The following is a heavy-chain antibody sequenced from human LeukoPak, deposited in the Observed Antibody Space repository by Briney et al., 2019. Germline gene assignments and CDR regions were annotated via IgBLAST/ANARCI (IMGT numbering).Heavy chain of an antibody. V-gene: IGHV4-39*01. D-gene: IGHD2-21*01. CDR2: IYYSGST. CDR1: GGSISGSSYY. CDR3: ARPVSAYCGDDCSDY. J-gene: IGHJ4*02. Sequence: SETLSLTCTVSGGSISGSSYYWGWIRQPPGKGLEWIGSIYYSGSTYYNPSLKSRVTISVDTSKNQFSLKLSSVTAADTAVYYCARPVSAYCGDDCSDYWCQGTLVTVSS.